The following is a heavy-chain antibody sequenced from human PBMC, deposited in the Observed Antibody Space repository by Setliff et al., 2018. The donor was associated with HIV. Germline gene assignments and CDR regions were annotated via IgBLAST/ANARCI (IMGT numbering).Heavy chain of an antibody. CDR1: GYTFTSYA. D-gene: IGHD4-4*01. J-gene: IGHJ2*01. V-gene: IGHV1-3*01. CDR3: ARGGALTTDWYFDV. Sequence: ASVKVSCKASGYTFTSYALHWVRQAPGQRLEWMGWVNADNGNTKYSEKFQGRVTISRDTSANTVYMELSSLRSEDTAVYYCARGGALTTDWYFDVWGRGTPVTSPQ. CDR2: VNADNGNT.